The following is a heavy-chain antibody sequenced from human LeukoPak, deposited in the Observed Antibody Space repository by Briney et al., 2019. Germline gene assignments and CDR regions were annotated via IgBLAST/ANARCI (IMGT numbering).Heavy chain of an antibody. CDR2: IIPSFGIP. J-gene: IGHJ6*02. D-gene: IGHD3-10*01. CDR1: GCTFNNYN. V-gene: IGHV1-69*02. CDR3: AREFWGTMVRGGAMDV. Sequence: SVKVSCKASGCTFNNYNINWVRQAPGQGLEWMGTIIPSFGIPSYAEKFKGRVTITADKSTSAAYLELSSLRAEDTAVYYCAREFWGTMVRGGAMDVWGLGTPVTVSS.